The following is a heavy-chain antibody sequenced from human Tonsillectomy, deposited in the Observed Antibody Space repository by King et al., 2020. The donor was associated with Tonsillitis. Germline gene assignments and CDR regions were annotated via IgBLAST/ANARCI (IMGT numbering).Heavy chain of an antibody. J-gene: IGHJ6*03. CDR3: ARGGGTIFGVIVADSYYYYMDV. V-gene: IGHV4-34*01. CDR2: INHSGST. D-gene: IGHD3-3*01. Sequence: QVQLQQWGARLLKPSETLSLTCAVYGGSFSGYYWTWIRQPPGKGLEWIGEINHSGSTNYNPSLKSRVTISVDTSKNQFSLTLGSVTAADTAVYYCARGGGTIFGVIVADSYYYYMDVWGKGTTVTVSS. CDR1: GGSFSGYY.